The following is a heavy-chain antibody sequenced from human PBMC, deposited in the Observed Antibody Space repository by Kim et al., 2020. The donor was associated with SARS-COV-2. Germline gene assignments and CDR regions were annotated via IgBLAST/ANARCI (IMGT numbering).Heavy chain of an antibody. V-gene: IGHV4-59*08. CDR2: IYNSGST. J-gene: IGHJ4*02. D-gene: IGHD1-20*01. Sequence: SETLSLTCTVSGGSISTYYWSWIRQPPGKGLEWIGYIYNSGSTNYSPSLKRRVTISVDTSKNQFSLKLTSVTAADTAVYYCARQSVTGTTSVDYWGQGTL. CDR3: ARQSVTGTTSVDY. CDR1: GGSISTYY.